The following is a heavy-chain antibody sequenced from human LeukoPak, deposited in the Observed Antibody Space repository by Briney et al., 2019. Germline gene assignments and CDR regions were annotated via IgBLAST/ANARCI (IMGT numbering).Heavy chain of an antibody. CDR2: ISTVGTYT. Sequence: PGGSLRLSCATSGFTFTDYSMTWVRQAPGKGLEWVSSISTVGTYTFYSDSVKGRLTISRDNRKNTLYLQMSSLSAEDTAVYYCVRGGSGFYYYYYMDVWGRGTAVTVSS. V-gene: IGHV3-21*01. CDR3: VRGGSGFYYYYYMDV. D-gene: IGHD6-25*01. CDR1: GFTFTDYS. J-gene: IGHJ6*03.